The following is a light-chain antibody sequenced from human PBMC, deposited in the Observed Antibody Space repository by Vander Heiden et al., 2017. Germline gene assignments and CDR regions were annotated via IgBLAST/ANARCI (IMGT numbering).Light chain of an antibody. J-gene: IGKJ2*01. Sequence: EMLLTQSPGTLSSSPGERATLSCRASQSVSDNQLAWYQQKPGQAPRLLMYGVSNRATGIPDRFSGSGSGTDFTLIISRLEPEDFAVYFCHHYGASPYTFGQGTKLEIK. V-gene: IGKV3-20*01. CDR3: HHYGASPYT. CDR1: QSVSDNQ. CDR2: GVS.